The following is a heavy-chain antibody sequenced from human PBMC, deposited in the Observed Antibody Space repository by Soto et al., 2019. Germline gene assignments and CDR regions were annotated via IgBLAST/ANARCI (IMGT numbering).Heavy chain of an antibody. CDR1: GGTLSNYS. Sequence: GAPVKVSCKASGGTLSNYSFNWVRQAPGEGIEWMGGIIPVLDTSGYAQKLQGRVTITADDSTSTVYMDLSSLGSEDSSVYYCASSDKPPTGEYLQQCPQATLDTFSS. J-gene: IGHJ1*01. D-gene: IGHD2-15*01. CDR3: ASSDKPPTGEYLQQ. CDR2: IIPVLDTS. V-gene: IGHV1-69*13.